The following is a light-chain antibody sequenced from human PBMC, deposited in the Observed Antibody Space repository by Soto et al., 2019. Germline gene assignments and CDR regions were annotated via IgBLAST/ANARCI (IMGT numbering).Light chain of an antibody. CDR3: QEYIHWPPGM. CDR2: DTS. Sequence: DIVVTQSPATLSASPGERVTLSCRASQFVSRRLAWYQQRLGQVPRLLIYDTSTRAPGISARFSGSGSGTEFTLTISSLQSEDFAVYYCQEYIHWPPGMFGPGTKVDIK. J-gene: IGKJ1*01. CDR1: QFVSRR. V-gene: IGKV3-15*01.